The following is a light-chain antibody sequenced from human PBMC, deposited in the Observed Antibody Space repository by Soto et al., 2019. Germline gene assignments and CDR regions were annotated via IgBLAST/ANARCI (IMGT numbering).Light chain of an antibody. CDR3: QQRSNWPIT. CDR1: QSVSSY. J-gene: IGKJ5*01. Sequence: EIVLTQSPATLSLSPGERATLSCRASQSVSSYLAWYQQKPGQAPRLLFYDASNRATGIPARFSGSGSGTDFTLTISSLEPEDFAVYYCQQRSNWPITFGQGTRLEI. CDR2: DAS. V-gene: IGKV3-11*01.